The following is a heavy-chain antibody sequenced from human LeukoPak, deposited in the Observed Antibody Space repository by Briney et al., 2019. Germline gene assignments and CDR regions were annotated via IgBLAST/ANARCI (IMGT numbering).Heavy chain of an antibody. Sequence: GGSLRLSCAASGFTFSSYGMSWVRQAPGQGLEWVSEISGSGSSTYYADSVKGRFTISRDNSKNTLYLQMNSLRAEDTAVYYCARHLSGITGYTYGRGIDYWGQGTLVTVSS. CDR2: ISGSGSST. CDR3: ARHLSGITGYTYGRGIDY. D-gene: IGHD5-18*01. CDR1: GFTFSSYG. V-gene: IGHV3-23*01. J-gene: IGHJ4*02.